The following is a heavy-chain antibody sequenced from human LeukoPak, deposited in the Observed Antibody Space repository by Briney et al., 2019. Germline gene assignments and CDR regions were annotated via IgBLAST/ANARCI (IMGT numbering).Heavy chain of an antibody. CDR1: GFTFSSYD. CDR3: ARERGPYDAFDI. CDR2: IWSDGNNK. V-gene: IGHV3-33*08. Sequence: PGGSLRLSCADAGFTFSSYDMHWVRQAPGKGLEWVTVIWSDGNNKFYVDSVKGRFTISRDNSKNTLDLQLNSLRAEDTAMYYCARERGPYDAFDIWGQGTMVTVSS. J-gene: IGHJ3*02.